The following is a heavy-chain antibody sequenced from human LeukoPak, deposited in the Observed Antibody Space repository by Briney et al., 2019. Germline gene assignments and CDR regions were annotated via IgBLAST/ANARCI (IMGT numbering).Heavy chain of an antibody. CDR3: ARDRAYAFDN. D-gene: IGHD3-10*01. J-gene: IGHJ3*02. CDR1: GFTFSSYS. V-gene: IGHV3-48*02. CDR2: INIISRGI. Sequence: VGSPRLSCAASGFTFSSYSMNWVRQAPGKGLEWVSYINIISRGISYGDSVKGRFTISTDNAKNSVYLQMNSLRDEDTAVYYCARDRAYAFDNWGQGTMFTVSS.